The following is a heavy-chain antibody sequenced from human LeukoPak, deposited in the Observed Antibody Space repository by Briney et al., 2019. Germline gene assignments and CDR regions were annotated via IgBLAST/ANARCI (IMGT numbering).Heavy chain of an antibody. CDR2: ISGSGGST. D-gene: IGHD5-18*01. V-gene: IGHV3-23*01. CDR1: GFTFSSYA. J-gene: IGHJ6*03. Sequence: GGSLRLSCAASGFTFSSYAMSWVRQAPGKGLEWVSAISGSGGSTYYADSVKGRFTISRDNSKNTLYLQVNSLRAEDTAVYYCAKDQGTSRGYSYPLYMDVWGKGTTVTVSS. CDR3: AKDQGTSRGYSYPLYMDV.